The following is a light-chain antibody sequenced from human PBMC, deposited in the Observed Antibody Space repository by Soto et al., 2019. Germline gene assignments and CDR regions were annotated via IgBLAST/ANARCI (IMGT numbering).Light chain of an antibody. Sequence: EIVMTQSPARLSVSPGERATLSCRASQRVSRNLAWYQQKPGQAPRLLIYDASTRATGIPDRFSGSGSETEFTLTIRSLQSEDYAIYYCQQYNNWPPWTFGQGTKVDIK. J-gene: IGKJ1*01. CDR2: DAS. CDR1: QRVSRN. CDR3: QQYNNWPPWT. V-gene: IGKV3-15*01.